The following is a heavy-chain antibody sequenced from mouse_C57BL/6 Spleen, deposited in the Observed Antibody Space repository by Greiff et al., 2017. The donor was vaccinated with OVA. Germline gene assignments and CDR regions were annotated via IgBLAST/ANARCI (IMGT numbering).Heavy chain of an antibody. CDR1: GFNIKDYY. V-gene: IGHV14-2*01. J-gene: IGHJ3*01. CDR3: ARRLPTVVDSWCAY. Sequence: VQLKQSGAELVKPGASVELSCTASGFNIKDYYMHWVKQRTEQGLEWIGRIDPEDGETKYAPKFQGKATITADTSSNTAYLQLSSLTSEDTAVYYCARRLPTVVDSWCAYWGQGTLVTVSA. D-gene: IGHD1-1*01. CDR2: IDPEDGET.